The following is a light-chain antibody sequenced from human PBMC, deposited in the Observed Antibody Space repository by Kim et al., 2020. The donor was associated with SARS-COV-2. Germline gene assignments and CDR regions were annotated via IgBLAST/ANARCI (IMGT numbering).Light chain of an antibody. V-gene: IGLV1-51*01. CDR1: SSNIENNY. Sequence: GQKVTISCSGSSSNIENNYVSWYQQLPGTAPTLLIYDNAKRPSGIPDRFSGSKSGTSATLAITGLQTGDEADYYCGTWDNSLSAVVFGGGTQLTVL. J-gene: IGLJ2*01. CDR3: GTWDNSLSAVV. CDR2: DNA.